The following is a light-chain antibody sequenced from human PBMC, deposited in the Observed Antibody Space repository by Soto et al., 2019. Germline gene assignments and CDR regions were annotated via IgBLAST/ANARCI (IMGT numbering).Light chain of an antibody. V-gene: IGLV2-14*03. Sequence: QSALTQPASVSGSPGQSITVSCTGISSDVGGYIYVSWYQQHPGKGPKLMIYDVTNRPSGVSDRFSGSRSGNTASLTISGLQAEDEADYYCSSSTSIGTYVFGTGTKLTVL. J-gene: IGLJ1*01. CDR3: SSSTSIGTYV. CDR2: DVT. CDR1: SSDVGGYIY.